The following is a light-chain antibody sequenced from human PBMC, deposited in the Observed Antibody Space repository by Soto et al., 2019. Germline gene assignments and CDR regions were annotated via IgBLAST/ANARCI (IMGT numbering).Light chain of an antibody. CDR1: QDISRW. J-gene: IGKJ5*01. Sequence: DVQMTQSPSSVSASVGDRVTITCRASQDISRWLAWYQQKPGQAPKFLIYAASNLQSGDPSRFSGSGSGTDFPLNISSLQPQDSATYCCKQGTNFAVTFGQGTRLAMK. CDR2: AAS. V-gene: IGKV1D-12*01. CDR3: KQGTNFAVT.